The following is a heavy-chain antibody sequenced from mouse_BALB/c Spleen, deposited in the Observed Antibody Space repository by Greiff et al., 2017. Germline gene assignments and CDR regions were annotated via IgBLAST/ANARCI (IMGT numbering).Heavy chain of an antibody. V-gene: IGHV5-17*02. J-gene: IGHJ1*01. D-gene: IGHD2-1*01. CDR3: ARAYGTLLKSWYFDV. Sequence: EVKLVESGGGLVQPGGSRKLSCAASGFTFSSFGMHWVRQAPEKGLEWVAYISSGSSTIYYADTVKGRFTISRDKPKNTLFLQMTSLRSEDTAMYYCARAYGTLLKSWYFDVWGAGTTVTVSS. CDR1: GFTFSSFG. CDR2: ISSGSSTI.